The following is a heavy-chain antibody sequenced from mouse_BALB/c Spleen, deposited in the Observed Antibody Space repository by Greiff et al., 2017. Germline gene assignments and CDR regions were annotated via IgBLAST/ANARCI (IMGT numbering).Heavy chain of an antibody. J-gene: IGHJ3*01. D-gene: IGHD3-1*01. CDR1: GFAFSSYD. V-gene: IGHV5-12-1*01. Sequence: VQLKESGGGLVKPGGSLKLSCAASGFAFSSYDMSWVRQTPEKRLEWVAYISSGGGSTYYPDTVKGRFIISRDNTKKTLYLQMSSLRSEDTALYYCARHTRARGFAYWGQGTLVTVSA. CDR3: ARHTRARGFAY. CDR2: ISSGGGST.